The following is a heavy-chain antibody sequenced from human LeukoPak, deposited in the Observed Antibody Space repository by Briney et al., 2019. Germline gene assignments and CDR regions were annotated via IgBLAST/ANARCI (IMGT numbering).Heavy chain of an antibody. CDR2: INSYGSST. CDR3: VRDLRQCIGGACYA. D-gene: IGHD2-21*02. CDR1: GFTFSSHW. Sequence: GGSLRLSCAASGFTFSSHWMYWVRQAPGKGLVWVSRINSYGSSTNYADSVKGRFTISRDNAKNTLYLQMNSLRAEDTAVFYCVRDLRQCIGGACYAWGQGTLVTVSS. V-gene: IGHV3-74*01. J-gene: IGHJ5*02.